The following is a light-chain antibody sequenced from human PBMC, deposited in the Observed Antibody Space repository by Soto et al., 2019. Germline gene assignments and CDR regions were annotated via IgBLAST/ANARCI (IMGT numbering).Light chain of an antibody. V-gene: IGKV3D-15*01. J-gene: IGKJ1*01. CDR2: GSY. CDR3: HQYNNWPWT. CDR1: QSFSGN. Sequence: EIVLTQSPGTLSLSPGERVTLSCRASQSFSGNYLTWYQHKPGQAPRLLIYGSYHRATGIPDRFSGSGSGTDFTLTISSLQSEDFAVYYCHQYNNWPWTFGQGTKVDIK.